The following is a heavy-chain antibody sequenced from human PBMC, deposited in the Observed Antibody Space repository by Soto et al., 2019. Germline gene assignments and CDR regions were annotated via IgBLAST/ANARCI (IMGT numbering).Heavy chain of an antibody. J-gene: IGHJ4*02. CDR2: INSDGSST. CDR3: ARSTRGYYDIFH. D-gene: IGHD3-9*01. Sequence: EVQLVESGGGLVQPGGSLRLSCAASGFTFSSYWMHWVRQAPGKGLVWVSRINSDGSSTSYAGSVKGRFTISRDNAKNTLYLQMNSLRAEDTAVYYCARSTRGYYDIFHWGQGTLVTVSS. CDR1: GFTFSSYW. V-gene: IGHV3-74*01.